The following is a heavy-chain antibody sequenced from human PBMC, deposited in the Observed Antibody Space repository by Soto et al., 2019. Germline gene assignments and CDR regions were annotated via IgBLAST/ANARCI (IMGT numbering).Heavy chain of an antibody. J-gene: IGHJ3*02. V-gene: IGHV3-53*02. Sequence: EVQLVETGGGLIQPGGSLRLSCAASGFTVSSNYMSWVRQAPGKGLEWVSVIYSGGSTYYADSVKGRFTISRDNSKNTLYLQMKSLRAEDTAVYYCAREAWVTSGSVALDIWGQGTMVTFSS. CDR3: AREAWVTSGSVALDI. D-gene: IGHD3-16*01. CDR2: IYSGGST. CDR1: GFTVSSNY.